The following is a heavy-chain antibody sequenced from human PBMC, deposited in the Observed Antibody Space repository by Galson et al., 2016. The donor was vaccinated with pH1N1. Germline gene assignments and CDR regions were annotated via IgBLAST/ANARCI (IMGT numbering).Heavy chain of an antibody. J-gene: IGHJ4*02. CDR1: GLTFNSYG. V-gene: IGHV3-30*02. CDR2: IRYDGSNK. CDR3: AKDRGYSYGRFFDY. Sequence: SLRLSCAASGLTFNSYGMHWVRQAPGKGPEWVACIRYDGSNKYYADSVKGRFTISRDNSKNMLYLQMNSLRTEDTAVYYCAKDRGYSYGRFFDYWGQGALVIVSS. D-gene: IGHD5-12*01.